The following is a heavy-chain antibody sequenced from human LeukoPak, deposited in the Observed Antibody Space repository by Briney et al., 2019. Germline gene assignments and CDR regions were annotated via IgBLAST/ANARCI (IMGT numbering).Heavy chain of an antibody. D-gene: IGHD3-22*01. Sequence: SETLSLTCTVSGGSISSYYWSWLRQPPGKGLEWIGYIYYSGSTNYNPSLKSRVTISVDTSKNQFSLKLSSVTAADTAVYYCARAPGSSGYYYYYYYMDVWGKGTTVTISS. CDR1: GGSISSYY. CDR2: IYYSGST. V-gene: IGHV4-59*01. CDR3: ARAPGSSGYYYYYYYMDV. J-gene: IGHJ6*03.